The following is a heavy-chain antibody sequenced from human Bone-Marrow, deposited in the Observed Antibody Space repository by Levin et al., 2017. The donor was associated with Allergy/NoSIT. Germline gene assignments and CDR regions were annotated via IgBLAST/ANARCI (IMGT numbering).Heavy chain of an antibody. J-gene: IGHJ6*02. D-gene: IGHD2-15*01. CDR2: ISDDGDRQ. Sequence: GGSLRLSCAASGFTLNTYPMNWVRQAPGEGLECVAGISDDGDRQYYADSVKGRFTISRDIFKNTVFLQMDGLRAEDTAVYYCARYWGLDVWGQGTAVTVS. V-gene: IGHV3-30-3*01. CDR3: ARYWGLDV. CDR1: GFTLNTYP.